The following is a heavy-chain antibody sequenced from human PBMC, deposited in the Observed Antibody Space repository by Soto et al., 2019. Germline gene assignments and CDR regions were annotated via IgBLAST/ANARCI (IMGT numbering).Heavy chain of an antibody. V-gene: IGHV3-9*01. J-gene: IGHJ4*02. Sequence: EVQLVESGGGLVQPGRSLRLSCAASGFTFDDYAMHWVRQAPGKGLEWVSGISWNSGSIGYADSVKGRFTISRDNAKNSLYLQMNSLRAEDTALYYCAKDIAPDFWSGYHASAIDYWGQGTLVTVSS. CDR2: ISWNSGSI. CDR3: AKDIAPDFWSGYHASAIDY. CDR1: GFTFDDYA. D-gene: IGHD3-3*01.